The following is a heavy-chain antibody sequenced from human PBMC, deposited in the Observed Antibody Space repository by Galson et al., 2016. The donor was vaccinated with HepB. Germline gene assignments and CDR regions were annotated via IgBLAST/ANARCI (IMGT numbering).Heavy chain of an antibody. CDR2: QEWDRST. D-gene: IGHD1-26*01. V-gene: IGHV1-46*01. J-gene: IGHJ4*02. CDR3: VREVPGGTCDY. Sequence: SVKVSCKASGYTLADYNMQWVRQAPGQGLQWMGTQEWDRSTTYAQNFRDRVTLTWDMSTSTVYMELRSLQSDDTAVYYCVREVPGGTCDYWGQGTLVTVSS. CDR1: GYTLADYN.